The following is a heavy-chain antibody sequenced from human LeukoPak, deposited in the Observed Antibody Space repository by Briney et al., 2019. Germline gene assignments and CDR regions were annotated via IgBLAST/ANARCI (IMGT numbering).Heavy chain of an antibody. J-gene: IGHJ3*02. D-gene: IGHD4-17*01. V-gene: IGHV3-30*18. CDR3: AKGFVDYGDYEAFDI. CDR1: GFTFSSYG. CDR2: ISYDGSNK. Sequence: PGGSLRLSCAASGFTFSSYGMHWVRQAPGKGLEWVAVISYDGSNKYYADSVKGRFTISRDNSKNTLYLQMNSLRAEDTAVYYCAKGFVDYGDYEAFDIWGQGTMVTVSS.